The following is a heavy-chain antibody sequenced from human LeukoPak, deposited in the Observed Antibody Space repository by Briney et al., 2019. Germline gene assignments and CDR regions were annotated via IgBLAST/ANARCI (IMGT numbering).Heavy chain of an antibody. V-gene: IGHV1-18*01. J-gene: IGHJ6*03. D-gene: IGHD6-13*01. CDR3: ARDRYSSSWPSPTESDYYYYMDV. Sequence: GASVKVSCKASGYTFTSYGIRWVRQAPGQGLEWMGWISAYNGNKNYAQKLQGRVTMTTDTSTSSVYMELRSLRSDDTAVYYCARDRYSSSWPSPTESDYYYYMDVWGKGTTVTVSS. CDR1: GYTFTSYG. CDR2: ISAYNGNK.